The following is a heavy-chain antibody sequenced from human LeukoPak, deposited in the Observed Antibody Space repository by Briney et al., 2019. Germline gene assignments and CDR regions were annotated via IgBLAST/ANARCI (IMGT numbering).Heavy chain of an antibody. J-gene: IGHJ3*02. D-gene: IGHD6-19*01. CDR2: IYYSGST. Sequence: LETLSLTCTVSGGSISSSSYYWGWIRQPPGKGLEWIGSIYYSGSTYYNPSLKSRVTISVDTSKNQFSLKLSSVTAADTAVYYCAEGQWLGAFDIWGQGTMVTVSS. V-gene: IGHV4-39*01. CDR3: AEGQWLGAFDI. CDR1: GGSISSSSYY.